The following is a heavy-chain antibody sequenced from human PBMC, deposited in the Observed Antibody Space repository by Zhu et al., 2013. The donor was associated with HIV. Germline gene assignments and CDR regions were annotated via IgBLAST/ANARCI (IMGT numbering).Heavy chain of an antibody. D-gene: IGHD6-13*01. CDR1: GYTFTSYA. CDR2: INAGNGNT. J-gene: IGHJ4*02. V-gene: IGHV1-3*01. CDR3: ARSQISIAAAFDY. Sequence: QVQLVQSGAEVKKPGASVKVSCKASGYTFTSYAMHWVRQAPGQRLEWMGWINAGNGNTKYSQKFQGRVTITRDTSASTAYMELSSLRSEDTAVYYCARSQISIAAAFDYWGQGTLVTVSS.